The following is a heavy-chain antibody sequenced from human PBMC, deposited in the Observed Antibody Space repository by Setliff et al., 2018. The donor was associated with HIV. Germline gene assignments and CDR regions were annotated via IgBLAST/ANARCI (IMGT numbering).Heavy chain of an antibody. J-gene: IGHJ4*02. CDR1: AGSIRSSTYY. D-gene: IGHD6-19*01. Sequence: SETLSLTCTVSAGSIRSSTYYWAWIRQPPGKGLEWIGTIYYSGSTYYNPSLKSRATISVDMSKNQFSLRLSSVTAADTAVYYCIIAYSSGWLAPMGFDSWGQGTLGTV. V-gene: IGHV4-39*01. CDR3: IIAYSSGWLAPMGFDS. CDR2: IYYSGST.